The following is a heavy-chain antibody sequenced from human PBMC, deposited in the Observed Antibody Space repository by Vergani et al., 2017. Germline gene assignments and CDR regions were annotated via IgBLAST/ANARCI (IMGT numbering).Heavy chain of an antibody. CDR2: IYYSGST. D-gene: IGHD4-17*01. CDR3: ARTSTPAYYGDYQDDNYHYYGMDV. J-gene: IGHJ6*02. V-gene: IGHV4-59*01. Sequence: QVQLQESGPGLVKPSETLSLTCTVSGGSISSYYWSWIRQPPGKGLEWIGYIYYSGSTNYNPSLKSRVTISVDTSKNQFSLKLSSVTAADTAVYYCARTSTPAYYGDYQDDNYHYYGMDVWGQGTTVTVSS. CDR1: GGSISSYY.